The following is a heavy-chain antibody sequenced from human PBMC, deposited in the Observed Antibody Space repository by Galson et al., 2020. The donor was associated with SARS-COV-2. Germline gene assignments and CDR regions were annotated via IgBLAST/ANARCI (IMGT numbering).Heavy chain of an antibody. D-gene: IGHD2-8*01. CDR2: ISETGTIA. V-gene: IGHV3-23*01. CDR3: AKHHNNEGGY. Sequence: GGSLSLSCAAFGVTFSNSVLSWVRQAPGKGLEWVSTISETGTIARYADSLKGRFTISRDNSNNMLYLQMSSLRAEDTAIYYCAKHHNNEGGYWGQGTLVTVSS. J-gene: IGHJ4*02. CDR1: GVTFSNSV.